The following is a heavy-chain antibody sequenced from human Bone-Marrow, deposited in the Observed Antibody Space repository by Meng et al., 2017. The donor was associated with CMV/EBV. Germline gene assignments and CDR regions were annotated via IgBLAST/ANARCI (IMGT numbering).Heavy chain of an antibody. CDR3: AKDRRYCSSTTCYGDSGYYSMDV. D-gene: IGHD2-2*01. CDR1: GFTFSSHA. J-gene: IGHJ6*02. Sequence: SLKISCATSGFTFSSHAMSWVRQAPGKGLEWVSGISWNSVNMGYADSVKGRFTISRDNAKNSLYLHMISLRPEDTALYYCAKDRRYCSSTTCYGDSGYYSMDVWGQGTKVTVSS. CDR2: ISWNSVNM. V-gene: IGHV3-9*01.